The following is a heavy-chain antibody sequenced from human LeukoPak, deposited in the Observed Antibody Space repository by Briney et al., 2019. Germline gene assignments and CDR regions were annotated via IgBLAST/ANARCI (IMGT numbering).Heavy chain of an antibody. J-gene: IGHJ6*03. CDR3: ARSIAAAGPYYYYYMDV. Sequence: ASVKVSCKASGYTFTGYYMHWVRQAPGQGLEWMGWINPNSGGTNYAQKFQGRVTMTRDTSISTAYMELRSLRSDDTAVYYCARSIAAAGPYYYYYMDVWGKGTTVTVSS. V-gene: IGHV1-2*02. CDR2: INPNSGGT. CDR1: GYTFTGYY. D-gene: IGHD6-13*01.